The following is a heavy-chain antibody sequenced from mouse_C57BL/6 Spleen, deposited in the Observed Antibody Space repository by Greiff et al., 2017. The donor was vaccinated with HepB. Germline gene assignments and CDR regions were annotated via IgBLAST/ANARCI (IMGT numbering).Heavy chain of an antibody. Sequence: VQLQQSGAELVRPGASVTLSCKASGYTFTDYEMHWVKQTPVHGLEWIGAIDPETGGTAYNQKFKGKAILTADKSASTAYMALRSLTSEDSAVYYGTRSPPWAMDYWGQGTSVTVSS. CDR2: IDPETGGT. J-gene: IGHJ4*01. CDR3: TRSPPWAMDY. CDR1: GYTFTDYE. V-gene: IGHV1-15*01.